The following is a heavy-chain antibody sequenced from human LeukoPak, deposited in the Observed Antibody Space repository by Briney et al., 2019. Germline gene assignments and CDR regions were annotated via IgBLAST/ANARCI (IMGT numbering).Heavy chain of an antibody. J-gene: IGHJ4*02. D-gene: IGHD3-22*01. Sequence: SETLSLTCTVSGYSISSGYYWGWIRQPPGKGLEWIGSIYHSGSTYYNPSLKSRVTISVDTSKNQFSLKLNSVTAADTAVYYCARASINYYDSSGYYYVFDYWGQGTLVTVSS. V-gene: IGHV4-38-2*02. CDR2: IYHSGST. CDR3: ARASINYYDSSGYYYVFDY. CDR1: GYSISSGYY.